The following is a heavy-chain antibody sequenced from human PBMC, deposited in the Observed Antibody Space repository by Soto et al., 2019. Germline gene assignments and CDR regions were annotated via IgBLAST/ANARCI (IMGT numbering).Heavy chain of an antibody. CDR3: ARAGGTTVTGLWHFDS. Sequence: GSLRLSCVASGFNLNTYSMHWVRQPPGKGLEWLAAIWYDGTQKYYADSVKGRFIISRDNSKKTLYLEMNSLRAEDTAVYYCARAGGTTVTGLWHFDSWGQGTLVTVSS. CDR1: GFNLNTYS. D-gene: IGHD4-17*01. J-gene: IGHJ4*02. V-gene: IGHV3-33*08. CDR2: IWYDGTQK.